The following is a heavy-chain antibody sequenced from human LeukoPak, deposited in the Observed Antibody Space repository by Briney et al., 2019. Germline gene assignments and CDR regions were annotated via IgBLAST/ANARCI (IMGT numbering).Heavy chain of an antibody. CDR1: GFRFSDYK. CDR3: ARDIVVVVADHAFDI. CDR2: ISSSGTTI. Sequence: GGSLRLSCAASGFRFSDYKMSWIRQAPGKGLEWVSYISSSGTTIYYADSVKGRFTISRDNAKSSQYLQMNSLRVEDTAVYYCARDIVVVVADHAFDIWGQGTMVTVSS. V-gene: IGHV3-11*01. D-gene: IGHD2-15*01. J-gene: IGHJ3*02.